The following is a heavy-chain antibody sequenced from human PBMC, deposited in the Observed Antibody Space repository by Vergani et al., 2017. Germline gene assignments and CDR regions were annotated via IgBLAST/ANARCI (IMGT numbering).Heavy chain of an antibody. D-gene: IGHD3-22*01. Sequence: VQLVESGGGVVQPGGSLRLSCAASGFTFSSYWMHWVRQAPGKGLVWVSRINSDGSSTSYADSVKGRFTISRDNAKNTLYLQMNSLRADDTAVYYCARGPHYYDSSGYAAYFDYWGQGTLVTVSS. V-gene: IGHV3-74*02. J-gene: IGHJ4*02. CDR2: INSDGSST. CDR1: GFTFSSYW. CDR3: ARGPHYYDSSGYAAYFDY.